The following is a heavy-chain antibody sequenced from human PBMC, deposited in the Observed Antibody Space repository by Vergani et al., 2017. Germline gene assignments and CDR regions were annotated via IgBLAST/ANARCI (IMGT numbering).Heavy chain of an antibody. D-gene: IGHD2-2*01. V-gene: IGHV4-34*01. Sequence: QVQLQQWGAGLLKPSETLSLTCAVYGGSFSVYYWSWIRQPPEKGLEWIGEINHSGSTNYNPSLKSRVTISVDTSKNQFSLKRSSVTDADTAVYYCALGKGGYCSSTSCRGYYYYDMDVWGKGTTVTVSS. CDR1: GGSFSVYY. J-gene: IGHJ6*03. CDR3: ALGKGGYCSSTSCRGYYYYDMDV. CDR2: INHSGST.